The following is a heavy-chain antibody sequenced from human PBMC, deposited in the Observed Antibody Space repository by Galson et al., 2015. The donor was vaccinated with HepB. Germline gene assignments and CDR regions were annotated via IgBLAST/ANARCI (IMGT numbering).Heavy chain of an antibody. V-gene: IGHV3-23*01. Sequence: SLRLSCAASGFTFSSYAMSWVRQAPGKGLEWVSAISSSGGSTYYADSVKGRFTISRDSSKNTLYLQMNSLRAEDTAVYYCAKVVTTAIYFSYWGQGTLVIGSS. J-gene: IGHJ4*02. D-gene: IGHD4-11*01. CDR1: GFTFSSYA. CDR3: AKVVTTAIYFSY. CDR2: ISSSGGST.